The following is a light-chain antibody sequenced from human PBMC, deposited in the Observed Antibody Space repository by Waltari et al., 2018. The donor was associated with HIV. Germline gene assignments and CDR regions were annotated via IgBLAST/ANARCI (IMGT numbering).Light chain of an antibody. V-gene: IGLV2-23*02. CDR1: SSDVGSYNL. CDR2: EVS. J-gene: IGLJ1*01. CDR3: CSYADSPPYV. Sequence: QSALTQPASVSGSPGQSTTISCTGTSSDVGSYNLVSWYQQHPGKAPKLMVYEVSKRPSGVSNRFSGSKSGNTASLTISGLQAEDEADYYCCSYADSPPYVFGTGTKVTVL.